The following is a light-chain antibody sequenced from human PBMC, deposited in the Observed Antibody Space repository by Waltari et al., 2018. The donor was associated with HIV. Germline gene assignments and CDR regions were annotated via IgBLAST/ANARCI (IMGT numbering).Light chain of an antibody. Sequence: QSDLTQPASVSGSPGQSITISCTGTSSDVGSYNVVSWYQQHPGKAPKLMIYEDNKRPSGVSNRFSGSKSGNTASLTISGLQAEDEADYYCCSYTGSTTWVFGGGTKLTVL. CDR1: SSDVGSYNV. J-gene: IGLJ3*02. CDR2: EDN. CDR3: CSYTGSTTWV. V-gene: IGLV2-23*01.